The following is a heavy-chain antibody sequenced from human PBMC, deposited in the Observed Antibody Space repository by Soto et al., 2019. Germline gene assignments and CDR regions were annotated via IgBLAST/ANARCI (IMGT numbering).Heavy chain of an antibody. CDR2: INPSGGST. Sequence: GASVKVSCKASGYTFTSYYMHWVRQAPGQGLEWMGIINPSGGSTSYAQKFQGRVTMTRDTSTSTVYMELSSLRSEDTAVYYCARDPPYCSGGSCYSGLRNDAFDIWGQGTMVTVSS. CDR1: GYTFTSYY. D-gene: IGHD2-15*01. V-gene: IGHV1-46*03. CDR3: ARDPPYCSGGSCYSGLRNDAFDI. J-gene: IGHJ3*02.